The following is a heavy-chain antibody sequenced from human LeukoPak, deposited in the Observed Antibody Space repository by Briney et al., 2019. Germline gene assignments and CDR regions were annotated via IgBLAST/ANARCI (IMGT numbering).Heavy chain of an antibody. J-gene: IGHJ4*02. CDR3: ARDGSGWSRDY. V-gene: IGHV3-21*01. CDR2: ITAGTTHI. D-gene: IGHD6-13*01. Sequence: GGSLRISCAASGFTFSPCAMTWVRQAPGKGLEWVSTITAGTTHIYYADSVKGRFTTSRDDVKTSLYLQLSSLRTEDTAVYYCARDGSGWSRDYWGQGTLATVSS. CDR1: GFTFSPCA.